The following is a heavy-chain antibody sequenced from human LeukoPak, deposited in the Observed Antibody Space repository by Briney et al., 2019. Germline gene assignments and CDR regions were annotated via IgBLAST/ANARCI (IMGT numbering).Heavy chain of an antibody. D-gene: IGHD4-23*01. Sequence: ASVKLSCKASGSTFTGNYMRWVRHAPGQGPKWMVWIKPISGGTNYAQKFQGRATMTRDTSISTAYMELSRLRADDTAVYYCARDLATVVTPTGYWGQGTLVTVSS. V-gene: IGHV1-2*02. CDR3: ARDLATVVTPTGY. CDR1: GSTFTGNY. CDR2: IKPISGGT. J-gene: IGHJ4*02.